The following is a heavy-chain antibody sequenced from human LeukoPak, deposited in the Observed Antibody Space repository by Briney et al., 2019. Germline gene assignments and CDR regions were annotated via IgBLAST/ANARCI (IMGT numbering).Heavy chain of an antibody. CDR3: ARQTGEEQQLVEYYYYYMDV. CDR2: MYYSGST. CDR1: GGSISSGGYY. J-gene: IGHJ6*03. D-gene: IGHD6-13*01. Sequence: KPSETLSLTCTVSGGSISSGGYYWSWIRQHPGKGLEWIGYMYYSGSTYYNPSLKSRVTISVDTSKNQFSLKLSSVTAADTAVYYCARQTGEEQQLVEYYYYYMDVWGKGTTVTVSS. V-gene: IGHV4-31*03.